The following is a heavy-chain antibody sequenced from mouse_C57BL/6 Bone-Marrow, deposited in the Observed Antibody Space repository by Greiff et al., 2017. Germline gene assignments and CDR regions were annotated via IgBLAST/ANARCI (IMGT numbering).Heavy chain of an antibody. CDR2: IYPRSGNT. V-gene: IGHV1-81*01. J-gene: IGHJ4*01. CDR3: ARDRYSTYDVPYAMDY. D-gene: IGHD2-5*01. CDR1: GYTFTSYG. Sequence: QVQLQQSGAELARPGASVKLSCKASGYTFTSYGISWVKQRTGQGLEWIGEIYPRSGNTYYNEKFKGKATLTADKSSSTAYMELRNLTSEDSAVYFCARDRYSTYDVPYAMDYWGQGTSVTVSA.